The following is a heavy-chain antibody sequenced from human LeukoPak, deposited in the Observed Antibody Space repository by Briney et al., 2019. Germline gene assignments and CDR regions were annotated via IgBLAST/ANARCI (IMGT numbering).Heavy chain of an antibody. CDR1: GGYFSGYY. CDR3: ARAGRGILSHFDY. Sequence: SETLSLTCAVYGGYFSGYYWSWIRQPPGKGLEWIGEINHSGSTNYNPSLKSRVTISVDTSKNQFSLKLSSVTAADTAVYYCARAGRGILSHFDYWGQGTLVTVSS. CDR2: INHSGST. J-gene: IGHJ4*02. V-gene: IGHV4-34*01. D-gene: IGHD2-15*01.